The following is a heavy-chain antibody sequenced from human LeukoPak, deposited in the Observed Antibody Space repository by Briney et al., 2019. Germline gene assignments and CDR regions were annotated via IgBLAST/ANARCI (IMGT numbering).Heavy chain of an antibody. Sequence: KSSETLSLTCTVFGRSFNSYYWSWIRQPAGKGLEWIGRIDTRGSADHSPSLQSRVTISVDMSKKEFSLKLTSVTAADAAVHYCARDIVYLTDDDYGWGQGTLVTVSS. CDR2: IDTRGSA. V-gene: IGHV4-4*07. CDR1: GRSFNSYY. J-gene: IGHJ4*02. D-gene: IGHD4-17*01. CDR3: ARDIVYLTDDDYG.